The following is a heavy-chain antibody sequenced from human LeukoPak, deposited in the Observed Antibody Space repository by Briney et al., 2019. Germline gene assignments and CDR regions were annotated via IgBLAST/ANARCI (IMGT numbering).Heavy chain of an antibody. Sequence: GESLNISCKVSGYIFTSYWIGWVRQMPGKGLEWMGIIYPGDSDTRYSPSFQGQVTISADKSISTAYLQWGSLKASDTAMYYCARYVYYGSEFFDYWGQGTLVTVSS. CDR1: GYIFTSYW. CDR2: IYPGDSDT. CDR3: ARYVYYGSEFFDY. J-gene: IGHJ4*02. V-gene: IGHV5-51*01. D-gene: IGHD3-10*01.